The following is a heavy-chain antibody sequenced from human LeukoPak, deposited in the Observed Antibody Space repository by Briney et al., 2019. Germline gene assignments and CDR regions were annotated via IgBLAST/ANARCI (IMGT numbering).Heavy chain of an antibody. V-gene: IGHV1-18*01. D-gene: IGHD3-10*01. J-gene: IGHJ6*02. CDR1: GYTFTSYG. Sequence: ASVKVSCKASGYTFTSYGISWVRQAPGQGLEWMGWISAYNGNTNYAQKLQGRVTMTTDTSTSTAYMELRSLRSDDTAVYYCARELITMVRGVISYGMDVWGQGTTVTVSS. CDR3: ARELITMVRGVISYGMDV. CDR2: ISAYNGNT.